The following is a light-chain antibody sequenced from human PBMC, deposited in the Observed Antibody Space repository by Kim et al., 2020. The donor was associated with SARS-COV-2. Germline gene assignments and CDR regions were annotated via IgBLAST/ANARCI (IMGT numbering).Light chain of an antibody. CDR2: YDS. CDR3: QVWDSSSDRV. V-gene: IGLV3-21*04. Sequence: SYELTQPPSVSVAPGKTARLTCGGNNIGSYSVHWYQQKPGQAPVLVIYYDSDRPSGIPERFSGSNSGNTATLTISRVEAGDEADYYCQVWDSSSDRVFG. CDR1: NIGSYS. J-gene: IGLJ1*01.